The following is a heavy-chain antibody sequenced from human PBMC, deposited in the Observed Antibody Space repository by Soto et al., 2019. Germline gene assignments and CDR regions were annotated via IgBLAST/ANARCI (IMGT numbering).Heavy chain of an antibody. CDR2: INHSGST. V-gene: IGHV4-34*01. CDR1: GGSFSGYY. Sequence: SETLSLTCAVYGGSFSGYYWSWIRQPPGKGLEWIGEINHSGSTNYNPSLKSRVTISVDTSKNQFSLKLSSVTAADTAVYYCARGRRGRYYYDSSGYSFDYWGQGTLVTVSS. J-gene: IGHJ4*02. CDR3: ARGRRGRYYYDSSGYSFDY. D-gene: IGHD3-22*01.